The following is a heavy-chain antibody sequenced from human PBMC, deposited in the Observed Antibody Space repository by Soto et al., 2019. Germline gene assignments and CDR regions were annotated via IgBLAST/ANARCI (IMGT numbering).Heavy chain of an antibody. CDR2: IHYSGSV. D-gene: IGHD2-21*02. CDR1: GGSISSEYYH. V-gene: IGHV4-30-4*01. CDR3: AREDDGGDRDYYGLDV. Sequence: SETLSLTCTVSGGSISSEYYHWTWIRQAPGKGLEWIGYIHYSGSVHYNPSLQSRLTMSVDTSKDLFSLKLSSVTAADTAVYFCAREDDGGDRDYYGLDVWGQGTTVTVSS. J-gene: IGHJ6*02.